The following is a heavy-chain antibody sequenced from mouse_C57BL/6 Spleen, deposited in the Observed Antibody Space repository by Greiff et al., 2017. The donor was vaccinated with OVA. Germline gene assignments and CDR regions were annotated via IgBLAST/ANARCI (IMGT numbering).Heavy chain of an antibody. CDR3: TRRIYYGNYDFDY. D-gene: IGHD2-1*01. Sequence: QVQLKESGAALVRPGASVTLSCKASGYTFTDYAMHWVKHPPLHVLSWIGAIDPETGGTAYNQKFKGKAILTADKSSSTAYMELRSLTSEDSAVYYCTRRIYYGNYDFDYWGQGTTLTVSS. V-gene: IGHV1-15*01. J-gene: IGHJ2*01. CDR2: IDPETGGT. CDR1: GYTFTDYA.